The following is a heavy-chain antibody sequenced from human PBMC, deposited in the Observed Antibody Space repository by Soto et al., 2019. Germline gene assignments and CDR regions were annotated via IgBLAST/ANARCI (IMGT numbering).Heavy chain of an antibody. D-gene: IGHD2-21*02. V-gene: IGHV3-33*01. J-gene: IGHJ4*02. CDR3: ARDSCAGDCGGPEF. CDR1: GFTFTSYG. Sequence: QVQLVESGGGVVQPGRSLRLSCSASGFTFTSYGMHWVRQAPGKGLEWVAVIWADGSGKYYADSVKGRFTLSRDNSKNTLFLQMNSLRAEDTAVYFCARDSCAGDCGGPEFWGQATLVTVSS. CDR2: IWADGSGK.